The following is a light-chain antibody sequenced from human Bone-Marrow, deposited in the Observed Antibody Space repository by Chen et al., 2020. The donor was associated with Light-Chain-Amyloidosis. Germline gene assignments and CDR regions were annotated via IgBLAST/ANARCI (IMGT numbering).Light chain of an antibody. CDR1: QSLLHSNGYNY. CDR2: LGS. V-gene: IGKV2-28*01. CDR3: MQALQGPPT. Sequence: DIVMTQSPLSLPVTPGEPASISCRSSQSLLHSNGYNYLDWYLQKPGQSPQLVIYLGSNRASGVPDRFRGSGSGTDFTLKISRVEAEDVGIYYCMQALQGPPTFGQGTKVEIK. J-gene: IGKJ1*01.